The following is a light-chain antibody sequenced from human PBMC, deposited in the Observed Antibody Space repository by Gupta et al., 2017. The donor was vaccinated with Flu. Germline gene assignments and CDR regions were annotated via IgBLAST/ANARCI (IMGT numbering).Light chain of an antibody. CDR1: QGVSSY. CDR2: DAS. Sequence: EIVLTQSPATLSLSPGERATLSCRASQGVSSYLAWYQQKPGQAPRLLIYDASNRDTGIPARFSGSGPGTDLTLTSSSLETEDFAVYYCHQGSNWVFGHGTKVDIK. V-gene: IGKV3D-11*01. CDR3: HQGSNWV. J-gene: IGKJ3*01.